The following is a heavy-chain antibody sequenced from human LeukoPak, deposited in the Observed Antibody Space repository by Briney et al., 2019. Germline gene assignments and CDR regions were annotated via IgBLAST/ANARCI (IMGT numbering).Heavy chain of an antibody. CDR1: GGSISSYY. CDR2: IYTSGST. Sequence: SETQSLTCTVSGGSISSYYWSWIRQPAGKGLEWIGRIYTSGSTNYNPSLKSRVTMSVDTSKNQFSLKLSSVTAADTAVYYCARARIAVAGTGSYWYFDLWGRGTLVTVSS. CDR3: ARARIAVAGTGSYWYFDL. D-gene: IGHD6-19*01. J-gene: IGHJ2*01. V-gene: IGHV4-4*07.